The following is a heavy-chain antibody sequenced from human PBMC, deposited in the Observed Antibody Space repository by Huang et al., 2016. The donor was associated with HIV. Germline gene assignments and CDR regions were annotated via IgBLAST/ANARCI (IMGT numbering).Heavy chain of an antibody. CDR2: ISGSGGRT. CDR3: AEEVSGYSYGIDY. D-gene: IGHD5-18*01. J-gene: IGHJ4*02. CDR1: GFTFSNYA. Sequence: EVQLLESGGGLVQPGGSLRLSCLASGFTFSNYAMGWVRQAPGKGLEWVSAISGSGGRTYYADSVKGRFTISRDNFKNTLYLQMNSLRAEDTAVYYCAEEVSGYSYGIDYWGQGTLVTVSS. V-gene: IGHV3-23*01.